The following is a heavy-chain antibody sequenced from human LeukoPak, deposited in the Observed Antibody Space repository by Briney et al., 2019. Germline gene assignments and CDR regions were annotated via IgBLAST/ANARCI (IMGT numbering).Heavy chain of an antibody. CDR2: ISYEGGTQ. CDR3: ARGDGYNFFDY. J-gene: IGHJ4*02. Sequence: PGGSLRLSCAASGVTLSPYGMHWVRQAPGKGLEWVAVISYEGGTQHYADSVKGRFTISRDNSENTLYLQMKSLRAEDTAVYYCARGDGYNFFDYWGQGTLVTVSS. CDR1: GVTLSPYG. V-gene: IGHV3-30*03. D-gene: IGHD5-24*01.